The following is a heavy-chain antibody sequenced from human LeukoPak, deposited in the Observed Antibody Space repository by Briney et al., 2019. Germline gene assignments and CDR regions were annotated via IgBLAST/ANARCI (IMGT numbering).Heavy chain of an antibody. CDR2: IRYDGGNQ. CDR3: AGGGGY. CDR1: GFTFSSYG. J-gene: IGHJ4*02. V-gene: IGHV3-30*02. Sequence: GALRLSFAASGFTFSSYGMHWVRPTPGKGLECVAFIRYDGGNQYYTDSVKGRFTISRDNAKNSLYLQMNSLRAEDTAVYYCAGGGGYWGQGTLVTVSS.